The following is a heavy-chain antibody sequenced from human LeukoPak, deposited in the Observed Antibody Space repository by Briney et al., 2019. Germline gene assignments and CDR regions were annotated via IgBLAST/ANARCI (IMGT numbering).Heavy chain of an antibody. Sequence: KTSETLSLTCTVSGGSISSYYWSWSRQPPGKGLEWIGYISYSGSTDYNPSLKSRVTISVDTSRNQFSLKLSSVTAADTAVYYCARTHIVVVTASWFDPWGQGTLVTVSS. D-gene: IGHD2-21*02. CDR1: GGSISSYY. J-gene: IGHJ5*02. CDR3: ARTHIVVVTASWFDP. V-gene: IGHV4-59*01. CDR2: ISYSGST.